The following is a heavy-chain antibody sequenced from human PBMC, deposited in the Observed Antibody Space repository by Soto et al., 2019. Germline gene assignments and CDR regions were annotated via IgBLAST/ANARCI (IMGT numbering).Heavy chain of an antibody. J-gene: IGHJ2*01. CDR2: FYYGGR. Sequence: PSETLSLTCTVSGGAVGYDYWSWIRQPPGKGLEWIGNFYYGGRYYNPSLKSRVSISADASKNQLSLKLTSVTAADTAVYYCARADETLFYWSFDLWGRGTLVTVSS. CDR1: GGAVGYDY. V-gene: IGHV4-59*02. CDR3: ARADETLFYWSFDL. D-gene: IGHD2-21*01.